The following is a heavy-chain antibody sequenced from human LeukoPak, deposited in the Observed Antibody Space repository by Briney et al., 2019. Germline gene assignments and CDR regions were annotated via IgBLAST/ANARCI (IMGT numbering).Heavy chain of an antibody. D-gene: IGHD2-15*01. CDR1: GYTFTSYY. Sequence: GASVKVSCKASGYTFTSYYMHWVRQAPVQGLEWMGIINPSGGSTSYAQKFQGRVTMTRDTSTSTVYMELSSLRSEDTAVYYCARDFRDCSGGSCYSSVDYWGQGTLVTVSS. J-gene: IGHJ4*02. CDR2: INPSGGST. V-gene: IGHV1-46*01. CDR3: ARDFRDCSGGSCYSSVDY.